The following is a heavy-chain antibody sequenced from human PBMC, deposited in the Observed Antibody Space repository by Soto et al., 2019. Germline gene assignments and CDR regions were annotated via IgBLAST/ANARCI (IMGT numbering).Heavy chain of an antibody. CDR3: ARDRAPAYDFWSGYSN. J-gene: IGHJ4*02. CDR1: GYTFTRYF. CDR2: INAGNGNT. V-gene: IGHV1-3*01. Sequence: ASVKVSCKASGYTFTRYFMHWVRQAPGQRLEWMGWINAGNGNTKYSQKFQGRVTITSDTSAGTAYMELSSLRSEDTAVYYCARDRAPAYDFWSGYSNWGQGTLVTVSS. D-gene: IGHD3-3*01.